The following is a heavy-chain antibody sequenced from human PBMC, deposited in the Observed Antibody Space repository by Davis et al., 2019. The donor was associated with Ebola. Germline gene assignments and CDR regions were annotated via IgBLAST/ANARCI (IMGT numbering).Heavy chain of an antibody. CDR2: IWDDGSNK. CDR1: GVTLSDSS. D-gene: IGHD6-19*01. CDR3: ATTPQYSSGQNKPFDY. J-gene: IGHJ4*02. Sequence: GESLKISCAASGVTLSDSSMNWVRQAPGKGLQWVAVIWDDGSNKYYADSVKGRFTISRDNSKNTLYLQMNSLRAEDTAVYYCATTPQYSSGQNKPFDYWGQGTLVTVSS. V-gene: IGHV3-33*08.